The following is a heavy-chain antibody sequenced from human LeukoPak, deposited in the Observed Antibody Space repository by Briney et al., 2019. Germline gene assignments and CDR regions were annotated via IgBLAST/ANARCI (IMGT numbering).Heavy chain of an antibody. D-gene: IGHD6-19*01. CDR2: IYPSGSP. J-gene: IGHJ4*02. Sequence: SETLSLTCTVSDDSISNHYWSWIRQPAGKGLEWIGRIYPSGSPNYNPFLKSRVTMSVDTSKNQFSLKVNSVTAADTAVYYCARGADPFDHWGQGTLVTVSS. CDR3: ARGADPFDH. CDR1: DDSISNHY. V-gene: IGHV4-4*07.